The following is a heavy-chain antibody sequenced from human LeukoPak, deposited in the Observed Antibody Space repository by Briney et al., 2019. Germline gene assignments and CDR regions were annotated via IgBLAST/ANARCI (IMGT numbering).Heavy chain of an antibody. D-gene: IGHD5-12*01. CDR1: GFTFSSYA. Sequence: GGSLRLSCAASGFTFSSYAMSWVRQAPGKGLEWVSGISGSGGSTYYADSGKGRFTISRDNSKNTLYLQMNSLRAEDTAVYYCAKGWNGYDHFDYWGQGTLVTVSS. CDR2: ISGSGGST. V-gene: IGHV3-23*01. J-gene: IGHJ4*02. CDR3: AKGWNGYDHFDY.